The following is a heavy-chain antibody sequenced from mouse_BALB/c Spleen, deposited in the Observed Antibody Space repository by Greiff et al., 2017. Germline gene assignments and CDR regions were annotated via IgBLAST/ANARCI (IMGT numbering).Heavy chain of an antibody. CDR2: IDTSDSYT. CDR3: ARVEDYRYDDAMDY. Sequence: VQLQQPGAELVMPGASVKMSCKASGYTFTDYWMHWVKQRPGQGLEWIGAIDTSDSYTSYNQKFKGKATLTVDESSSTAYMQLSSLTSEDSAVYYCARVEDYRYDDAMDYWGQGTSVTVSS. D-gene: IGHD2-14*01. J-gene: IGHJ4*01. CDR1: GYTFTDYW. V-gene: IGHV1-69*01.